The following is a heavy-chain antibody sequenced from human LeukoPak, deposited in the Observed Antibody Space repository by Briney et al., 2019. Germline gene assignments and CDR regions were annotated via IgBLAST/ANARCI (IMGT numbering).Heavy chain of an antibody. CDR1: GFTFSSNY. V-gene: IGHV3-53*01. J-gene: IGHJ5*02. CDR3: ARDFCYYGSGSYCFHST. CDR2: IYSGGST. D-gene: IGHD3-10*01. Sequence: GGSLRLSCAASGFTFSSNYMSWVRQAPGKGLEWVSVIYSGGSTYYADSVKGRFTISRDNSKNTLYLQMNSLRAEDTAVYYCARDFCYYGSGSYCFHSTWGQGTLVTVSS.